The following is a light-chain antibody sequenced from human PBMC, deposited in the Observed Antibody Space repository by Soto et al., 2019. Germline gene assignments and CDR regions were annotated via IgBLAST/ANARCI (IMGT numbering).Light chain of an antibody. CDR2: DAS. CDR1: QSVRSY. V-gene: IGKV3-11*01. Sequence: DMVLTQSPATLSLSPGARATLSCRASQSVRSYLAWYQQKPGQAPRLLIHDASSRATGIPARFSGSGSGTDFTLTISSLEPEDFAVYYCQQRTNWPSSTFGQGTRLEIK. CDR3: QQRTNWPSST. J-gene: IGKJ5*01.